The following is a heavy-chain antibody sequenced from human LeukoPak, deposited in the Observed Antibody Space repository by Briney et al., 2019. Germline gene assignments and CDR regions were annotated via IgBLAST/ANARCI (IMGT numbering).Heavy chain of an antibody. D-gene: IGHD5-12*01. CDR2: IYHSGST. J-gene: IGHJ4*02. CDR1: GGSISSSNW. CDR3: ARVGYSGWDFDY. V-gene: IGHV4-4*02. Sequence: PSETLSLTCAVSGGSISSSNWWSWVRQAPGKGLEWIGEIYHSGSTNYNPSLRSRVTILVDKSKNQFSLKLSSMTAADTAVYYCARVGYSGWDFDYWGQGTLVTVSS.